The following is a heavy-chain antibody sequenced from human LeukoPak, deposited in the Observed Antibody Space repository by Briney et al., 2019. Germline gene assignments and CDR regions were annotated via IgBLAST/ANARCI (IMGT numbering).Heavy chain of an antibody. J-gene: IGHJ4*02. CDR2: INSDGSST. Sequence: RGSLRLSCAASGFTFSSYWMHWVRQAPGKGLVWVSRINSDGSSTSYADSVKGRFTISRDNAKNTLYLQMNSLRAEDTAVYYCARVGFSYGYYSAFDYWGQGTLVTVSS. CDR1: GFTFSSYW. V-gene: IGHV3-74*01. D-gene: IGHD5-18*01. CDR3: ARVGFSYGYYSAFDY.